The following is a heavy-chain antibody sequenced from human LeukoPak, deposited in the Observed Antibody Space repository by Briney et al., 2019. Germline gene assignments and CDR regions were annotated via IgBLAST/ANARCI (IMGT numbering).Heavy chain of an antibody. CDR3: ARGGGGRSSWSPIYDYYMDV. CDR2: ISAYNGNT. D-gene: IGHD6-13*01. J-gene: IGHJ6*03. V-gene: IGHV1-18*01. CDR1: GYTFTSYG. Sequence: ASVTVSCKASGYTFTSYGISWVRQAPGQGLEWMGWISAYNGNTNYAQKLQGRVTMTTDTSTSTAYMELRSLRSDDTAVYYCARGGGGRSSWSPIYDYYMDVWGKGTTVTVSS.